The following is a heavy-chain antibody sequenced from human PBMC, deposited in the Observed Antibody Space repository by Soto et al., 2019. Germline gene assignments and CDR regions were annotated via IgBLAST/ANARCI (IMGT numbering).Heavy chain of an antibody. CDR1: GGSISTYY. J-gene: IGHJ4*02. V-gene: IGHV4-59*08. CDR2: IYYSGST. Sequence: SETLSLTCTVSGGSISTYYWSWIRQPPGKGLEWIGYIYYSGSTNYNPSLKSRVTISVDTSKNQFSLKLSSVTAADTAVYYCARARGGSGSLNFDYWGKGTLVTVSS. CDR3: ARARGGSGSLNFDY. D-gene: IGHD3-10*01.